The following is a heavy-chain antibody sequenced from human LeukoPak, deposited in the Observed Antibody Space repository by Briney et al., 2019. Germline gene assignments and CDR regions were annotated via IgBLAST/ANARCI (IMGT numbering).Heavy chain of an antibody. CDR3: LGYCSGGRCYSGGH. D-gene: IGHD2-15*01. Sequence: PGGSLRLSCAASGFTFSDYYMSWIRQAPGKGLEWVSTVSTSGGSTYYADSVKGRFTISRDNSKNTQYLQMNSLRAEDTAIYYCLGYCSGGRCYSGGHWGQGTLVTVSS. V-gene: IGHV3-23*01. CDR2: VSTSGGST. J-gene: IGHJ4*02. CDR1: GFTFSDYY.